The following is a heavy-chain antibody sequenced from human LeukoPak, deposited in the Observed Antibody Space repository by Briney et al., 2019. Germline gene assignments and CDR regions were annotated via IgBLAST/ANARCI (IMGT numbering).Heavy chain of an antibody. CDR1: GGTFSSYA. J-gene: IGHJ3*02. CDR2: IIPIFGAA. V-gene: IGHV1-69*13. CDR3: ASEAERWLQSYDAFDI. Sequence: SVKVSCKASGGTFSSYAISWVRQAPGQGLEWMGGIIPIFGAANYAQKFQGRVTITADESTSTAYMELSSLRSEDTAVYYCASEAERWLQSYDAFDIWGQGTMVTVSS. D-gene: IGHD5-24*01.